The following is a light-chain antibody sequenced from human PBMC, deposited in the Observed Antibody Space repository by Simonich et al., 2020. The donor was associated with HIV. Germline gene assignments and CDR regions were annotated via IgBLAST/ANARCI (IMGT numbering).Light chain of an antibody. Sequence: EIVLTQSPGTLSLSPGERATLSCRASQSVSSDLAWYQQKPGQAPRLLISGASTRATGIPARFSGSGSGTEFTLTISSMQSEDFAVYYCQQYNNWLTFGGGTKVEIK. CDR1: QSVSSD. CDR3: QQYNNWLT. V-gene: IGKV3-15*01. J-gene: IGKJ4*01. CDR2: GAS.